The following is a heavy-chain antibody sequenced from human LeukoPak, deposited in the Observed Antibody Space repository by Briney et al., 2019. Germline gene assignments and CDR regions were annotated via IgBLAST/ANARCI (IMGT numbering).Heavy chain of an antibody. CDR1: GGSISSYY. V-gene: IGHV4-59*01. CDR3: TRGAGWLIDY. J-gene: IGHJ4*02. CDR2: IYYSGTS. D-gene: IGHD3-16*01. Sequence: SETLSLTCTVSGGSISSYYWNWIRQPPGKGLEWIGYIYYSGTSTYNPSLKSRVTISADTSKNQFSLKLNSLTTADTAVYYCTRGAGWLIDYWGQGILVTVSS.